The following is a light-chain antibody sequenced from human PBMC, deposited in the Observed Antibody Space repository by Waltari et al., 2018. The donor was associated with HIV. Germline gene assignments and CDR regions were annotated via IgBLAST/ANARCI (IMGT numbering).Light chain of an antibody. V-gene: IGKV1-39*01. CDR3: QQSYTAPPT. CDR2: AAS. CDR1: QSISNN. J-gene: IGKJ4*01. Sequence: DIQMTQSPSSLSASVGDRVTITCRASQSISNNLNWYQQKPGKAPNLLIYAASSLESGVPSRFSGSGSGTDFTLTISSLQYEDFATYYCQQSYTAPPTFGGGTKVEIK.